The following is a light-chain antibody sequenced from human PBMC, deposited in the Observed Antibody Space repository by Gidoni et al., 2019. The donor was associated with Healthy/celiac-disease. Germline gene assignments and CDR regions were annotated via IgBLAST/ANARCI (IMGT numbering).Light chain of an antibody. J-gene: IGKJ4*01. CDR1: QSVLYSSNNKNY. V-gene: IGKV4-1*01. CDR2: GAS. CDR3: QQYYSTPLT. Sequence: VMTHSPDPLAVSLGERATINCKSSQSVLYSSNNKNYLAWYQQKPGQPPKLLIYGASTRESGVSDRFSGSGSGTDFTLTISSLQAEDVAVYYCQQYYSTPLTFGGGTKVEIK.